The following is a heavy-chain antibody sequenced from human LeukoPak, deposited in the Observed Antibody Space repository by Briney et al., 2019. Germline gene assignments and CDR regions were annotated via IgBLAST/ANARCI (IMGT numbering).Heavy chain of an antibody. Sequence: SETLSLTCTVSGGSISSSSYYWGWIRQPPGKGLEWIGSIYYSGSTYYNPSLKSRVTISVDTSKNQFSLKLSSVTAADTAVYYCASFAYYYDSSGGYWGQGTLVTVSS. J-gene: IGHJ4*02. D-gene: IGHD3-22*01. CDR1: GGSISSSSYY. CDR2: IYYSGST. V-gene: IGHV4-39*07. CDR3: ASFAYYYDSSGGY.